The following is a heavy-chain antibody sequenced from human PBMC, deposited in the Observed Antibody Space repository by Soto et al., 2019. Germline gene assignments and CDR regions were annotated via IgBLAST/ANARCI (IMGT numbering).Heavy chain of an antibody. J-gene: IGHJ4*02. D-gene: IGHD3-16*02. CDR1: GGSISSGDYY. Sequence: SETLSLTCTVSGGSISSGDYYWGWIRQPPGKGLEWIGYIYYSGSTYYNPSLKSRVTISVDTSKNQFSLKLSSVTAADTAVYYCARAPPGLSGFDYWGQGTLVTVSS. CDR2: IYYSGST. CDR3: ARAPPGLSGFDY. V-gene: IGHV4-30-4*01.